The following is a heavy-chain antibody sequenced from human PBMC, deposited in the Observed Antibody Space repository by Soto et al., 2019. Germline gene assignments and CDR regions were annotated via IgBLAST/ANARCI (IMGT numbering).Heavy chain of an antibody. J-gene: IGHJ5*02. V-gene: IGHV4-4*02. CDR1: GGSISSSNW. D-gene: IGHD4-4*01. CDR2: IYHSGST. CDR3: ASTVPTVKNSGNWFDP. Sequence: QVQLQESGPGLVKPSGTLSLTCAVSGGSISSSNWWSWVRQPPGKGLEWIGEIYHSGSTNYNPSLKRRATISVDKSKNQFSLKLSSVTAADTAVYYCASTVPTVKNSGNWFDPWGQGTLVTVSS.